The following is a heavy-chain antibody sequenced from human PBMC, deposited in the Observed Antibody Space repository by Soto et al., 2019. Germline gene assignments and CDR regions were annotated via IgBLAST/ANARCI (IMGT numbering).Heavy chain of an antibody. D-gene: IGHD3-10*01. CDR1: GYTFTGYY. CDR3: AGSYGSGVPYYGMDV. J-gene: IGHJ6*02. Sequence: GPSVKVSCKASGYTFTGYYMHWVRQAPGQGLEWMGWINPNSGGTNYAQKFQGWVTMTRDTSISTAYMELSRLRSDDTAVYYCAGSYGSGVPYYGMDVWGQGTTVTVSS. V-gene: IGHV1-2*04. CDR2: INPNSGGT.